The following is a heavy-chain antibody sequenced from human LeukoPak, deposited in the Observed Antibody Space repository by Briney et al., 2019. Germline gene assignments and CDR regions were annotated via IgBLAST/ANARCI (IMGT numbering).Heavy chain of an antibody. J-gene: IGHJ6*03. CDR1: GFTFSTYG. D-gene: IGHD4-17*01. Sequence: GGSLRLSCAASGFTFSTYGMHWVRQAPGKGLEWVSFVRYDGSDKYYVDSVKGRFTISRDNSRNTLYLQMNSLRAEDPAVYYCAKGAGYGDLGYFYYMDVWGKGTTVTVSS. CDR2: VRYDGSDK. V-gene: IGHV3-30*02. CDR3: AKGAGYGDLGYFYYMDV.